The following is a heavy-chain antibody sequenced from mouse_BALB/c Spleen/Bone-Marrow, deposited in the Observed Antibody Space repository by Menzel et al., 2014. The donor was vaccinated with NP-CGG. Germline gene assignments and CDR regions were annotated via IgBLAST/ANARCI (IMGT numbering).Heavy chain of an antibody. D-gene: IGHD1-1*01. CDR2: INPYNGDT. CDR3: AREGGYYYGSSPYFDV. V-gene: IGHV1-20*02. CDR1: GYSLTGYF. Sequence: EVQLQQSGPELVKPGASVKISCKASGYSLTGYFMNWVMQSHGKSLEWIGRINPYNGDTFYNQKFKGKATLTVDKSSSTAHMELRSLASEDSAVYYCAREGGYYYGSSPYFDVWGAGTTVTVSS. J-gene: IGHJ1*01.